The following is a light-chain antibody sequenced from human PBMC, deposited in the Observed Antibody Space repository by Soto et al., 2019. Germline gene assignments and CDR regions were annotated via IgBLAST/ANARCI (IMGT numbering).Light chain of an antibody. Sequence: IPLTQTPSSLSASVGDRVTITCRASQGISSFLAWYQQKPGKAPKLLIYAASSLQSGVPSRFSGSGFGTDFTLTITSLQPEDFATYYCQQVESYPPPFGGGTKVEMK. CDR1: QGISSF. CDR3: QQVESYPPP. CDR2: AAS. V-gene: IGKV1-9*01. J-gene: IGKJ4*01.